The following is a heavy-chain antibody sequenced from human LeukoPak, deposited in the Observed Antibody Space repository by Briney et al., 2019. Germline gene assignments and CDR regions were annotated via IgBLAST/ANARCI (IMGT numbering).Heavy chain of an antibody. J-gene: IGHJ4*02. CDR1: GGSISSSSYY. CDR3: AGQQWLVKSYYFDY. CDR2: IYYSGST. V-gene: IGHV4-39*01. D-gene: IGHD6-19*01. Sequence: SETLSLTCTVSGGSISSSSYYWGWIRQPPGKGLEWIGSIYYSGSTYYNPSLKSRVTISVDTSKNQFSLKLSSVTAADTAVYYCAGQQWLVKSYYFDYWGQGTLVTVSS.